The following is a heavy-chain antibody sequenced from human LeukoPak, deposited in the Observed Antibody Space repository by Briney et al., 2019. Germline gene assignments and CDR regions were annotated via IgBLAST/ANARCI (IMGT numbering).Heavy chain of an antibody. CDR1: GFTFSSYA. CDR3: AKLNTYYYGSGDY. CDR2: ISGSGGST. Sequence: PGGSLRLSCAASGFTFSSYAMSWVRQAPGKGLEWVSAISGSGGSTYYADSVKGRFTISRDNSKNMLYLQMNSLRAEDTAVYYCAKLNTYYYGSGDYWGQGTLVTVSS. J-gene: IGHJ4*02. V-gene: IGHV3-23*01. D-gene: IGHD3-10*01.